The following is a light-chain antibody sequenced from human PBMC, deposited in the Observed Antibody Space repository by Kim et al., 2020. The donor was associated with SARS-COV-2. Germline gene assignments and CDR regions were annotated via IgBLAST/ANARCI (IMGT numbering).Light chain of an antibody. V-gene: IGLV4-69*01. CDR1: SGHSSYA. CDR3: QTWGAGRGV. J-gene: IGLJ3*02. CDR2: VNSDGSH. Sequence: QPVLTQLPSASASLGASVKLTCTLSSGHSSYAIAWHQQQPEKGPRYLMTVNSDGSHTKGDGIPNRFSASTSGAERFLTIPSLQSEDESDYYCQTWGAGRGVFGGGTQLTVL.